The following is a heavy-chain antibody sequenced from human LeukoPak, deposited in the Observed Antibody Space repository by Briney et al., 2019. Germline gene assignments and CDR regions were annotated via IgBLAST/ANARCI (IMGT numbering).Heavy chain of an antibody. CDR2: INSDGSIT. CDR1: RFTFSAVSRFVFSNYW. Sequence: GGSLRLSCAASRFTFSAVSRFVFSNYWMQWVRQAPGEGLVWVSRINSDGSITEYADSVKGRFTISRDNAKNTLYLQMNSLRAEDTAVYYCARSPMYYYDGTGYGGWYFDYWGQGTLVTASS. CDR3: ARSPMYYYDGTGYGGWYFDY. J-gene: IGHJ4*02. V-gene: IGHV3-74*03. D-gene: IGHD3-22*01.